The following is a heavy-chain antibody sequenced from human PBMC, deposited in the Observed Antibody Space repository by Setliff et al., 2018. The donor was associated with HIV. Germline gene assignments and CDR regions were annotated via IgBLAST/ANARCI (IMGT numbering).Heavy chain of an antibody. Sequence: SETLSLTCTVSGASISTYYWSWIRQPPGKGLEWIGYIFYSGSSNYNPSLKSRVTMSVDTSKNQFSLNLTSVTAADTAVYYCARDRGSYDFWSGLARGDNWFDPWGQGTLVTVSS. CDR1: GASISTYY. D-gene: IGHD3-3*01. J-gene: IGHJ5*02. CDR3: ARDRGSYDFWSGLARGDNWFDP. CDR2: IFYSGSS. V-gene: IGHV4-59*01.